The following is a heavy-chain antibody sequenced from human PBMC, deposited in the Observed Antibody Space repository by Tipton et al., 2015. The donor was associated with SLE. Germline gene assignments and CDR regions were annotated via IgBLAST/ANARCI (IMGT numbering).Heavy chain of an antibody. CDR2: ISSSSSYT. Sequence: SLRLSCAASGFTFSDYYMSWIRQAPGKGLEWVSYISSSSSYTDYADSVKGRFTISRDNAKNSLYLQMNSLRAEDTAVYYCARDPPQKYCSSTSCYKDYWGQGTLVTVSS. CDR3: ARDPPQKYCSSTSCYKDY. V-gene: IGHV3-11*06. J-gene: IGHJ4*02. D-gene: IGHD2-2*02. CDR1: GFTFSDYY.